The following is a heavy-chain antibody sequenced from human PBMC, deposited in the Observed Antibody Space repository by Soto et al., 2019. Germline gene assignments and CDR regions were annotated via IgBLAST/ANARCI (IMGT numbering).Heavy chain of an antibody. D-gene: IGHD6-13*01. CDR1: GFTFSDYY. J-gene: IGHJ4*02. V-gene: IGHV3-11*01. Sequence: SLRLSCAASGFTFSDYYMSWIRQAPGKGLEWVSYISSSGGTIYYADSVKGRFTIPRDNAKNSLYLQMNSLRAEDTAVYYCARDGSRSSSWYFSPPGYWGRGTLVTVSS. CDR2: ISSSGGTI. CDR3: ARDGSRSSSWYFSPPGY.